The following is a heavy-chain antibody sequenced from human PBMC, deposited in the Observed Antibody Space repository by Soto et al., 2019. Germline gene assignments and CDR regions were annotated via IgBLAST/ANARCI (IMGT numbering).Heavy chain of an antibody. CDR2: IYYSGST. V-gene: IGHV4-31*03. Sequence: SETLSLTCTVSGGSISSGGYYWSWIRQHPGKGLEWIGYIYYSGSTYYNPSLKSRVTISVDTSKNQFSLKLSSVTAADTAVYYCARGHDSGYDSNWFDPWGQGTLVTVSS. CDR3: ARGHDSGYDSNWFDP. J-gene: IGHJ5*02. D-gene: IGHD5-12*01. CDR1: GGSISSGGYY.